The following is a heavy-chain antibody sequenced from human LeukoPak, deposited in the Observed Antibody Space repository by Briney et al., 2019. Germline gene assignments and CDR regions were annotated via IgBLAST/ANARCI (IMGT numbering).Heavy chain of an antibody. D-gene: IGHD1-26*01. J-gene: IGHJ4*02. CDR3: ARGRSYSFDY. CDR2: TYHRSKWYN. Sequence: SQTLSLTCAISGDSVSSNSVAWNWIRQSPSRGLEWLGRTYHRSKWYNDYALSVQSRISVNQDTPKNQFSLHLNSVTPEDTAVYYCARGRSYSFDYWGQGTLVTVSS. V-gene: IGHV6-1*01. CDR1: GDSVSSNSVA.